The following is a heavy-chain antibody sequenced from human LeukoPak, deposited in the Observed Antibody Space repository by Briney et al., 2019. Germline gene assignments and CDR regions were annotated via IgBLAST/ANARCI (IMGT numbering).Heavy chain of an antibody. CDR2: ISGSGGST. Sequence: PGGSLRLSCAASEFTFSSYAMSWVRQAPGKGLEWVSAISGSGGSTYYADSVKGRFTISRDNSKNTLYLQMNSLRAEDTAVYYCAKAGGGYCSSTSCERHPFDYWGQGTLVTVSS. D-gene: IGHD2-2*01. CDR1: EFTFSSYA. CDR3: AKAGGGYCSSTSCERHPFDY. V-gene: IGHV3-23*01. J-gene: IGHJ4*02.